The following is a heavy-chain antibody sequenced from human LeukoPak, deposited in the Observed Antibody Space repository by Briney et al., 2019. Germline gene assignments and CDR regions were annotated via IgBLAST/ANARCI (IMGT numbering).Heavy chain of an antibody. V-gene: IGHV3-9*01. CDR3: ARDQVRYYYDSSGYPREDGGMDV. J-gene: IGHJ6*02. CDR2: ISWNSGSI. Sequence: PGGSLRLSCAASGFTFDDYAMHWVRQAPGKGLEWVSAISWNSGSIGYADSVKGRFTISRDNSKNTLYLQMNSLRAEDTAVYYCARDQVRYYYDSSGYPREDGGMDVWGQGTTVTVSS. D-gene: IGHD3-22*01. CDR1: GFTFDDYA.